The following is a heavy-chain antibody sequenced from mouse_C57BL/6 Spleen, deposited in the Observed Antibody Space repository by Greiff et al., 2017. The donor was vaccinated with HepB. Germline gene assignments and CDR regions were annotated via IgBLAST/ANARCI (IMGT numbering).Heavy chain of an antibody. Sequence: LEESGAELVKPGASVKISCKASGYAFSSYWMNWVKQRPGKGLEWIGQIYPGDGDTNYNGKFKGKATLTADKSSSTAYMQLSSLTSEDSAVYFCARPAIYYGNYTYWYFDVWGTGTTVTVSS. V-gene: IGHV1-80*01. CDR2: IYPGDGDT. D-gene: IGHD2-1*01. CDR1: GYAFSSYW. J-gene: IGHJ1*03. CDR3: ARPAIYYGNYTYWYFDV.